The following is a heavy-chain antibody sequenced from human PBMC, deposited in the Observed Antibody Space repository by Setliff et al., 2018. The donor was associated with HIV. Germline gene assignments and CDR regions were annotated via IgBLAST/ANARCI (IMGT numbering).Heavy chain of an antibody. CDR2: IYYSGST. D-gene: IGHD2-15*01. J-gene: IGHJ2*01. Sequence: PSETLSLTCTVSGGSISSYYWSWIRQPPGKGPEWTGYIYYSGSTNYNPSLKSRVTISVDTSKNQFSLKLSSVTAADTAVYYCARDQTDGGNGEWRFRPRDYWYFDLWGRGTLVTVSS. CDR3: ARDQTDGGNGEWRFRPRDYWYFDL. V-gene: IGHV4-59*01. CDR1: GGSISSYY.